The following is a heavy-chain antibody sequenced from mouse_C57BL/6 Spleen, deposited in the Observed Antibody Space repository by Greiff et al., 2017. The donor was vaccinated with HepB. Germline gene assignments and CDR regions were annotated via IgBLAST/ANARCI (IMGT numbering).Heavy chain of an antibody. J-gene: IGHJ3*01. V-gene: IGHV1-82*01. CDR3: ARGRDDYDGLAY. CDR1: GYAFSSSW. D-gene: IGHD2-4*01. CDR2: IYPGDGDT. Sequence: QVQLKESGPELVKPGASVKISCKASGYAFSSSWMNWVKQRPGKGLEWIGRIYPGDGDTNYNGKFKGKATLTADKSSSTAYMQLSSLTSEDSAVYFCARGRDDYDGLAYWGQGTLVTVSA.